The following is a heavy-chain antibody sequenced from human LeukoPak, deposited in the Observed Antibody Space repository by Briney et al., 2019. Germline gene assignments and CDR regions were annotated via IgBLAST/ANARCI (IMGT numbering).Heavy chain of an antibody. CDR1: GFTFSDHY. CDR2: IRYKSKSYST. CDR3: TRARDEGSYFDY. Sequence: GGSLRLSCAASGFTFSDHYMDWVRQAPGKGLEWVGRIRYKSKSYSTDYAGSVRGRFTISRDDSKNSLYLQMNSLKTDGTAVYYCTRARDEGSYFDYWGLGTLVTVSS. D-gene: IGHD3-10*01. V-gene: IGHV3-72*01. J-gene: IGHJ4*02.